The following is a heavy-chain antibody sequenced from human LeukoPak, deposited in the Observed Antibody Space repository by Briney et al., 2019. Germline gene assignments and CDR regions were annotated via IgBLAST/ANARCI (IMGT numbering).Heavy chain of an antibody. V-gene: IGHV3-21*01. CDR3: ASARGYSYGCGY. D-gene: IGHD5-18*01. CDR2: ISSSSNYI. Sequence: GGSLRLSCAASGFTFTNYNMHWVRQAPGKGLEWVSSISSSSNYIYYADSLKGRFTISRDNAKNSLYLQMNSLRAEDTAVYYCASARGYSYGCGYWGQGTLVTVSS. CDR1: GFTFTNYN. J-gene: IGHJ4*02.